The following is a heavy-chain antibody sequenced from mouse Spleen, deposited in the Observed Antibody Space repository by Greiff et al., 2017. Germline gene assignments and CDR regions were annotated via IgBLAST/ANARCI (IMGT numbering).Heavy chain of an antibody. CDR2: IWRGGST. Sequence: VQVVESGPGLVQPSQSLSITCTVSGFTLTSYGVHWVRQSPGKGLEWLGVIWRGGSTDYNAAFMSRLSITKDNSKSQVFLKMNSLQADDTAIYYCAKCPNWDGNYFDYWGQGTTLTVSS. J-gene: IGHJ2*01. D-gene: IGHD4-1*01. V-gene: IGHV2-5*01. CDR1: GFTLTSYG. CDR3: AKCPNWDGNYFDY.